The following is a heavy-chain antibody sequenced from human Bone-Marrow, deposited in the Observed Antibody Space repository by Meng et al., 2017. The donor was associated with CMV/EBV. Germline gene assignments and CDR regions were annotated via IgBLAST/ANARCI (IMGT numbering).Heavy chain of an antibody. J-gene: IGHJ4*02. CDR3: AKDGCSGGSCYGYYFDY. V-gene: IGHV3-21*05. CDR1: GFTFSSYN. Sequence: GGSLRLSCAASGFTFSSYNMNWVRQAPGKGLEWVSYISSSSSYIYYADSVKGRFTISRDNAKNSLYLQMNSLRAEDTAVYYCAKDGCSGGSCYGYYFDYWGQGTLVTVSS. CDR2: ISSSSSYI. D-gene: IGHD2-15*01.